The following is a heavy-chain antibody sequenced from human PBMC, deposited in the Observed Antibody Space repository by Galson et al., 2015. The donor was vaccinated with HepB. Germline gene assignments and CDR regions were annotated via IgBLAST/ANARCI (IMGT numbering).Heavy chain of an antibody. CDR1: GFTFNAYG. V-gene: IGHV3-30*18. J-gene: IGHJ4*02. CDR2: ISHDGSKK. D-gene: IGHD6-19*01. CDR3: AKGGDSSSLDY. Sequence: SLRLSCAVSGFTFNAYGMHWVRQAPGKGLEWAAVISHDGSKKYYADSVKGRFTISRDNSKNTLYLQMNSLRGEDTAVYYCAKGGDSSSLDYWGQGTLVTVSS.